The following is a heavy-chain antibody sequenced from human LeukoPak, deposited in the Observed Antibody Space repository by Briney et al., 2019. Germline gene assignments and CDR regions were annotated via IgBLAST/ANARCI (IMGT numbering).Heavy chain of an antibody. CDR2: INPSGGST. J-gene: IGHJ4*02. D-gene: IGHD3-22*01. CDR1: GYTFTSYY. CDR3: ARGAPNYYDSSGYSPYYFDY. V-gene: IGHV1-46*01. Sequence: ASVKVSCKASGYTFTSYYMHWVRQAPGQGLERMGIINPSGGSTSYAQKFQGRVTMTRDTSTSTVYMELSSLRSEDTAVYYCARGAPNYYDSSGYSPYYFDYWGQGTLVTVSS.